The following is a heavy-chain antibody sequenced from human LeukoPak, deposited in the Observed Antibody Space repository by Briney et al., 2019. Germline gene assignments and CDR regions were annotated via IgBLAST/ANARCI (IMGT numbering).Heavy chain of an antibody. V-gene: IGHV3-30*18. CDR1: GFTFSNYG. Sequence: GGSLRLFCAASGFTFSNYGMHWVRQAPGKGLEWVAVISYDGSNKYYADSVKGRFTISRDNSKNTLYLQMNSLRAEDTAVYYCAKVMTTVTNRYYYYGMDVWGQGTTVTVSS. J-gene: IGHJ6*02. CDR3: AKVMTTVTNRYYYYGMDV. D-gene: IGHD4-11*01. CDR2: ISYDGSNK.